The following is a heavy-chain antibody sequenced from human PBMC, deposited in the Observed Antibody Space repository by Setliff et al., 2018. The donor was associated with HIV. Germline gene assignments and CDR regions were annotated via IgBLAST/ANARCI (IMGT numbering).Heavy chain of an antibody. J-gene: IGHJ4*02. CDR3: ARDLGYCTAVACYEQYDF. D-gene: IGHD2-8*02. CDR2: INSGSGAT. CDR1: GFTFSNYR. Sequence: GESLKISCAASGFTFSNYRMTWVRQAPGEGLDWVSSINSGSGATSYADAVKGRFTISRDNGKNSLYLQMNSLRADDTAVYYCARDLGYCTAVACYEQYDFWGQGTLVTVSS. V-gene: IGHV3-48*01.